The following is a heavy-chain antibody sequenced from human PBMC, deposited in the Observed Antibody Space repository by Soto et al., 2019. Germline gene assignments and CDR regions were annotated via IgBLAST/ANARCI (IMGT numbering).Heavy chain of an antibody. V-gene: IGHV3-48*01. Sequence: PGGSLRLSCAASGFTFSSYWMHWVRQAPGKGLVWVSYINSNSSTTNYADSVKGRFTISRDNARNSLYLQMNSLRVEDTAVYYCAREGSDDYVDYWGQGTLVTVSS. CDR3: AREGSDDYVDY. CDR2: INSNSSTT. CDR1: GFTFSSYW. J-gene: IGHJ4*02.